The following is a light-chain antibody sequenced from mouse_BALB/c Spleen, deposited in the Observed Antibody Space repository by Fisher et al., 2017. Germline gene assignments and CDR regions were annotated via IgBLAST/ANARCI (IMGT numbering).Light chain of an antibody. Sequence: IVITQSTAIMSASPGEKVTMTCRASSSVSSSYLHWYQQKPGSSPKLWIYSTSNLASGVPARFSGSGSGTSYSLTISSMEGEDAATYCCQQFTSSPSITFGAGTKLELK. CDR1: SSVSSSY. CDR2: STS. V-gene: IGKV4-74*01. CDR3: QQFTSSPSIT. J-gene: IGKJ5*01.